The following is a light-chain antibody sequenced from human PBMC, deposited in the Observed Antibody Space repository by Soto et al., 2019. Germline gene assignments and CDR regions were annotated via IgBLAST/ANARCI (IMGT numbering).Light chain of an antibody. Sequence: EIVLTQSPGTLSLSPGERATLSCRASQSVSSSYLAWYQQKPGQAPRLLIYGASSRATGIPDRFSGSGSGTDFTLTISRLEPEDFAVYYCQQYGSSFLTFGQGTRLEMK. V-gene: IGKV3-20*01. J-gene: IGKJ5*01. CDR1: QSVSSSY. CDR2: GAS. CDR3: QQYGSSFLT.